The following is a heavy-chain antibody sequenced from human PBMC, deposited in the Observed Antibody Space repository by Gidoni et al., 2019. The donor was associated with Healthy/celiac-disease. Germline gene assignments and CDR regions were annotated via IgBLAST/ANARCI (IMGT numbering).Heavy chain of an antibody. J-gene: IGHJ4*02. CDR1: GGSFSGYY. Sequence: QVQLQQWGAGLLKPSETLSLTCAVAGGSFSGYYWTWIRQPPGKGLEWIGGIHHSGSPNYIPSLRSRVTISVDTSKSQFSLKLSSVTAADTAVYYCARIPATATPYYFDYWGQGTLVTVSS. CDR2: IHHSGSP. V-gene: IGHV4-34*01. CDR3: ARIPATATPYYFDY. D-gene: IGHD2-15*01.